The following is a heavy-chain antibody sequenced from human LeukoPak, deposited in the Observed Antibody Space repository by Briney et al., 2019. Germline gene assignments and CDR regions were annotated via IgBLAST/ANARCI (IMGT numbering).Heavy chain of an antibody. CDR2: IYYSGST. Sequence: SETLSLTCTVSGGSISSSSYYWGWIRQPPGKGLEWIGSIYYSGSTYYNPSLKSRVTISVDTSKNQFSLKLSSVTAADTAVYYCASPLYFDRALNDYWGQGTLVTVSS. J-gene: IGHJ4*02. V-gene: IGHV4-39*01. CDR3: ASPLYFDRALNDY. D-gene: IGHD3-9*01. CDR1: GGSISSSSYY.